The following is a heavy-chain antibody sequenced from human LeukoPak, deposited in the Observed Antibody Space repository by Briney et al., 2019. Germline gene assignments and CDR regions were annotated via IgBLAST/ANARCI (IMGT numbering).Heavy chain of an antibody. CDR2: ISGSGDNT. Sequence: GGSLILSCAASGFTFSGVAMSWVRRTPGKGLEWVSGISGSGDNTLYADSVKGRFTISRDNSKNTLYLEMNSLRAEDTAIYYCAKMKGHPLPKYYMDVWGQGTTVTVSS. V-gene: IGHV3-23*01. CDR3: AKMKGHPLPKYYMDV. J-gene: IGHJ6*01. D-gene: IGHD1-26*01. CDR1: GFTFSGVA.